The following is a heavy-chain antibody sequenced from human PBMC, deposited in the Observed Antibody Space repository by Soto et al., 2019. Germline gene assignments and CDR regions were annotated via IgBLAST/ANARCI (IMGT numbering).Heavy chain of an antibody. V-gene: IGHV1-46*02. Sequence: QVQLVQSGAEVREPGASVKVSCKASGFTLNTYYIHWVRQAPGQGLEWMGLISPSGDTVSYAQKFQGRVTVNRDTSITTVHMQLTSLRSEDTGIYYCATEVPGTGGFDYGGQGTLVTVSS. D-gene: IGHD7-27*01. CDR3: ATEVPGTGGFDY. CDR1: GFTLNTYY. J-gene: IGHJ4*02. CDR2: ISPSGDTV.